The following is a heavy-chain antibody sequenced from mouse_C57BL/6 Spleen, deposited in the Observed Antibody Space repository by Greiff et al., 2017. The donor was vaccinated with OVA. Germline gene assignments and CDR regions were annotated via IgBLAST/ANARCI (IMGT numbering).Heavy chain of an antibody. Sequence: QVQLQPGAELVKPGASVKLSCKASGYTFTSYWMHWVKQRPGQGLEWIGMIHPNSGSTNYNEKFKSKATLTVDKSSSTAYMQLSSLTSEDSAVYYCARSTATKWYFDVWGTGTTVTVSS. V-gene: IGHV1-64*01. CDR3: ARSTATKWYFDV. CDR2: IHPNSGST. CDR1: GYTFTSYW. J-gene: IGHJ1*03.